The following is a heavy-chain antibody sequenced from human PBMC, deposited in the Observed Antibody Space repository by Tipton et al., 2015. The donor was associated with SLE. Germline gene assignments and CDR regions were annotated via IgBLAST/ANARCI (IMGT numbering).Heavy chain of an antibody. CDR2: ISHDGSNK. CDR1: GFTFSSYA. CDR3: ARAMAVAGTGV. D-gene: IGHD6-19*01. V-gene: IGHV3-30-3*01. J-gene: IGHJ4*02. Sequence: SLRLSCAASGFTFSSYAMHWVRQAPGKGLEWVAVISHDGSNKYYADSVKGRFTISRDNSKNTLYLQMNSLRAEDTAMYYCARAMAVAGTGVWGQGTLVTVSS.